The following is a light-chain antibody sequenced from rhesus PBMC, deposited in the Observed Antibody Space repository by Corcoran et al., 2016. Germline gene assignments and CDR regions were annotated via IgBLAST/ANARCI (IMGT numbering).Light chain of an antibody. V-gene: IGKV1-22*01. J-gene: IGKJ2*01. Sequence: DIQMTQSPSSLSASVGDTVTITCRASQGISSWLAWYQQKPGKAPKLLLSKVASLQRGVPSRFSGIGSGTDFTLTISSLQSEDFATYYCQQYSSRPYSFGQGTKVEIK. CDR1: QGISSW. CDR3: QQYSSRPYS. CDR2: KVA.